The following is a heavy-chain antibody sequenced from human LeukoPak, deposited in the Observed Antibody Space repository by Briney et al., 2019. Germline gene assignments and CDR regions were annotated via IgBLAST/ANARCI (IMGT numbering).Heavy chain of an antibody. D-gene: IGHD6-19*01. V-gene: IGHV1-2*02. CDR2: INPQSGGT. CDR1: GYTFTGYY. J-gene: IGHJ4*02. CDR3: ASGAVGGTRGY. Sequence: ASVKVSCKASGYTFTGYYMHWVRQAPGQGPEWMGWINPQSGGTSYAQKFQGRVAMTRDTTISTAYMDLSGLTFDDTAVYYCASGAVGGTRGYWGQGTLVTVSS.